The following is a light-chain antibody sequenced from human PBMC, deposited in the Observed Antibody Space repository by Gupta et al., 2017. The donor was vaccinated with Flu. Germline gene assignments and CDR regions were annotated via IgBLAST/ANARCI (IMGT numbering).Light chain of an antibody. CDR3: QQYNSGRS. J-gene: IGKJ2*04. V-gene: IGKV1-5*03. Sequence: DIQMTQSPSTLSASVGDRVTIPCRASQSISSWLAWYQQKPGKAPKLLIYKASSLERGVPSRFSGSGSGTEFTLTISSLQPDDFATYYCQQYNSGRSFGQGTKLEIK. CDR2: KAS. CDR1: QSISSW.